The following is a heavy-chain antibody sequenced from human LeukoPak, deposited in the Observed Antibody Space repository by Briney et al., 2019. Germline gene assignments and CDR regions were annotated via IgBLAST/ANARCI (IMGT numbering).Heavy chain of an antibody. CDR2: MNPNSGNT. CDR3: ARKVPNDSSGYYYRGQFDP. D-gene: IGHD3-22*01. J-gene: IGHJ5*02. V-gene: IGHV1-8*01. Sequence: ASVKVSCKASGYTFTSYDINWVRQATGQGLEWMGWMNPNSGNTGYAQKFQGRVTMTRNTSISTAYMELSSLRSEDTAVYYCARKVPNDSSGYYYRGQFDPWGQGTLVTVSS. CDR1: GYTFTSYD.